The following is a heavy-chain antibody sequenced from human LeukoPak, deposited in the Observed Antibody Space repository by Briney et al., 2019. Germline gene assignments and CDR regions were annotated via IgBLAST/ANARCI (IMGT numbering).Heavy chain of an antibody. CDR1: GGPVSSGSYY. Sequence: PSETLSLTCTVSGGPVSSGSYYWSWIRQPPGKGLEWIGYIYYSGSTNYNPSLKSRVTISVDTSKNQFSLKLSSVTAADTAVYYCARVIRSYYTFDYWGQGTLVTVSS. V-gene: IGHV4-61*01. J-gene: IGHJ4*02. CDR3: ARVIRSYYTFDY. D-gene: IGHD3-10*01. CDR2: IYYSGST.